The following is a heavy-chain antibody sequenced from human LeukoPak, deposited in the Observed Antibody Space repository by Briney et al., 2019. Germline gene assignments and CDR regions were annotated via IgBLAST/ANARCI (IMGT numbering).Heavy chain of an antibody. J-gene: IGHJ5*02. Sequence: PGGSLRLSCAASGFTFSNYGMYWVRQAPGKGLEWVAVISYDGSDKYHADSLKGRFTISRDNTKNTVYLQMNSLRAEDTAVYYCAKDPERGYSYGYYPNWFDPWGQGTLVTVSS. CDR2: ISYDGSDK. V-gene: IGHV3-30*18. CDR1: GFTFSNYG. CDR3: AKDPERGYSYGYYPNWFDP. D-gene: IGHD5-18*01.